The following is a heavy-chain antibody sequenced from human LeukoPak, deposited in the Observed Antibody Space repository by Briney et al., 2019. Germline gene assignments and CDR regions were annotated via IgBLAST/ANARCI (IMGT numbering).Heavy chain of an antibody. V-gene: IGHV1-2*02. CDR2: INPNSGGT. D-gene: IGHD2-15*01. CDR1: GYTFTGYY. Sequence: ASVKVSXKASGYTFTGYYMHWVRQAPGQGLEWMGWINPNSGGTNYAQKFQGRVTMTRDTSISTAYMELSRLRSDDTAVYYCAIGGCSGGSCYSDDYWGQGTLVTVSS. CDR3: AIGGCSGGSCYSDDY. J-gene: IGHJ4*02.